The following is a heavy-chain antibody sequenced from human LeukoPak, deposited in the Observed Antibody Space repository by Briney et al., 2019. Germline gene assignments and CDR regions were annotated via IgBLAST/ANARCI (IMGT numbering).Heavy chain of an antibody. Sequence: PGGSLRLSCAASGFTFSKYWMHWVRQVPGKGLVWVSPINGDGSTTNYADFVKGRFTISRDNAKNTLSLQVNSLRAEDTAVYYCATGNYYDSRGYYTFGYWGQGTLVTVSS. CDR2: INGDGSTT. CDR3: ATGNYYDSRGYYTFGY. J-gene: IGHJ1*01. V-gene: IGHV3-74*01. CDR1: GFTFSKYW. D-gene: IGHD3-22*01.